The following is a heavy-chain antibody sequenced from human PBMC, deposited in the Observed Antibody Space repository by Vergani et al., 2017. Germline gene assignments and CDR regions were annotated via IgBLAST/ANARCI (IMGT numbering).Heavy chain of an antibody. D-gene: IGHD6-13*01. CDR2: IYYSGST. V-gene: IGHV4-39*07. Sequence: QLQLQESCPGLVKPSETLSLTCTVSGGPISSSSYFWGWIRQPPGKGLEWIGSIYYSGSTYDNPSLKSRVTISVTTFKNQFSLKLSSLTAADTAVYYCARIAIDRIAAAVDYWGQGTLVTVSS. CDR1: GGPISSSSYF. CDR3: ARIAIDRIAAAVDY. J-gene: IGHJ4*02.